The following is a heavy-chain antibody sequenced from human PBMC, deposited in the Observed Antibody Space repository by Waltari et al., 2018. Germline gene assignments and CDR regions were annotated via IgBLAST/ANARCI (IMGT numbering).Heavy chain of an antibody. CDR1: GYRFTDYP. D-gene: IGHD1-26*01. Sequence: QVQLVQSGTEVKKPGASVQVSCQAAGYRFTDYPLHWVRQTPGQGLEWLGWINPKNGDTGYAQNFLGRVTMTRDTSINTVYMDLSGLRSDDTAVFYCARDPGPIVGAPDYWGQGTLVTVSS. CDR2: INPKNGDT. CDR3: ARDPGPIVGAPDY. V-gene: IGHV1-2*02. J-gene: IGHJ4*02.